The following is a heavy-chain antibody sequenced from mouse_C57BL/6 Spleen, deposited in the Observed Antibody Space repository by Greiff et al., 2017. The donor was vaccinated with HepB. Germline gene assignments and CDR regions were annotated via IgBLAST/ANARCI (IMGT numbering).Heavy chain of an antibody. CDR2: ISDGGSYT. J-gene: IGHJ3*01. CDR3: ARDSPFAY. Sequence: EVQGVESGGGLVKPGGSLKLSCAASGFTFSSYAMSWVRQTPEKRLEWVATISDGGSYTYYPDNVKGRFTISRDNAKNNLYLQMSHLKSEDTAMYYCARDSPFAYWGQATLVTVSA. CDR1: GFTFSSYA. V-gene: IGHV5-4*01.